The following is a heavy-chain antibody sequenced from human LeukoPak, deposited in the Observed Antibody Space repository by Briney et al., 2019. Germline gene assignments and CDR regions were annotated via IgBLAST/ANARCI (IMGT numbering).Heavy chain of an antibody. V-gene: IGHV3-33*08. CDR3: ARDHGIDYYDSSGYYGGYFDY. CDR2: IWYDGSNK. D-gene: IGHD3-22*01. J-gene: IGHJ4*02. CDR1: GFTFSSYG. Sequence: PGGSLRLSCAASGFTFSSYGMHWVRQAPGKGLEWVSVIWYDGSNKYYADSVKGRFTISRDNSKHTLYLQMNSLRAEDTAVYYCARDHGIDYYDSSGYYGGYFDYWGQGTLVTVSS.